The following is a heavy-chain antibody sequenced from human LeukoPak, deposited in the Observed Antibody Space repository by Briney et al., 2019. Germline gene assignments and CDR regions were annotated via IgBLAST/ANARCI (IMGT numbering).Heavy chain of an antibody. V-gene: IGHV3-23*01. Sequence: GGSLRLSCAASGFTFSSYAMSWVRQAPGEGLEWVSAISGSGGSTYYADSVKGRFTISRDNSKNTLYLQMNSLRAEDTAVYYCAKALPATPKYYYDSSGYYLYFQHWGQGTLVTVSS. CDR3: AKALPATPKYYYDSSGYYLYFQH. D-gene: IGHD3-22*01. CDR2: ISGSGGST. J-gene: IGHJ1*01. CDR1: GFTFSSYA.